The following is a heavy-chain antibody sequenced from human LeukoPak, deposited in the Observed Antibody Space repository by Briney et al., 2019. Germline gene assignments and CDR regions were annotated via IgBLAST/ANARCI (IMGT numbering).Heavy chain of an antibody. J-gene: IGHJ4*02. CDR1: GFTFSTYA. CDR3: ARDPGYYDSSGYYHMYYFDY. Sequence: GGSLRLSCAASGFTFSTYAMTWVRQAPGKGLEWVSVISGSGDITYYADSVKGRFTISRDNSKNTLYLHMNSLRTEDTAVYYCARDPGYYDSSGYYHMYYFDYWGQGTLVTVSS. D-gene: IGHD3-22*01. V-gene: IGHV3-23*01. CDR2: ISGSGDIT.